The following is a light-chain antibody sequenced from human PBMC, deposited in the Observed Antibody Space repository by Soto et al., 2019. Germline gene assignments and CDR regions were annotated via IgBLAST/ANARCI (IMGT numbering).Light chain of an antibody. V-gene: IGKV3-20*01. CDR2: GAS. Sequence: EIVLTQSPGILSVSPGQRDTLSCRASQSVSSSFLAWYQQKPGQAPRLLIYGASSRATGIPDRFSGSESGTDFTLTISRLEPEDFAVYYCQQYGSSPYTFGQGTKLEIK. CDR1: QSVSSSF. CDR3: QQYGSSPYT. J-gene: IGKJ2*01.